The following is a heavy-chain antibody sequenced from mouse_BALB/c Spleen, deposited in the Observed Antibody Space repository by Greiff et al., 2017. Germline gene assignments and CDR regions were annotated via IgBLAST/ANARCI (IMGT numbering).Heavy chain of an antibody. V-gene: IGHV2-2*02. Sequence: QVQLKQSGPGLVQPSQSLSITCTVSGFSLTSYGVHWVRQSPGKGLEWLGVIWSGGSTDYNAAFISRLSISKDNSKSQVFFKMNSLQANDTAIYYCARNWSLVLRRYYYAMDYWGQGTSVTVSS. CDR3: ARNWSLVLRRYYYAMDY. J-gene: IGHJ4*01. CDR1: GFSLTSYG. D-gene: IGHD1-1*01. CDR2: IWSGGST.